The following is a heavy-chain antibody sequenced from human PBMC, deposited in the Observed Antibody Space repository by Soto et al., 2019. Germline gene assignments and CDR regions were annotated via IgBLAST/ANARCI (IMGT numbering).Heavy chain of an antibody. D-gene: IGHD2-2*01. CDR3: ARDWQDMVVVPAAMATGGFDP. V-gene: IGHV1-69*13. Sequence: ASVKVSCKASGGTFSSYAISWVRQAPGQGLEWMGGIIPIFGTANYAQKFQGRVTITADESTSTAYMELSSLRSEDTAVYYCARDWQDMVVVPAAMATGGFDPWGQGTLVTVSS. J-gene: IGHJ5*02. CDR2: IIPIFGTA. CDR1: GGTFSSYA.